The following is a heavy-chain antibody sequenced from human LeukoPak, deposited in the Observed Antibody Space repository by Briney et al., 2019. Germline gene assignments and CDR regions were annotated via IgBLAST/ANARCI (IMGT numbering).Heavy chain of an antibody. CDR1: GGSFSGYY. CDR3: ARAVIVVVPAVDAFDI. D-gene: IGHD2-2*01. Sequence: PSETLSLTCAVYGGSFSGYYWSWIRQPPGKGLEWIGEINHSGSTNYNPSLKSRVTISVDTSKNQFSLKLSSVTAADTAVYYCARAVIVVVPAVDAFDIWGQGTMVTVSS. V-gene: IGHV4-34*01. J-gene: IGHJ3*02. CDR2: INHSGST.